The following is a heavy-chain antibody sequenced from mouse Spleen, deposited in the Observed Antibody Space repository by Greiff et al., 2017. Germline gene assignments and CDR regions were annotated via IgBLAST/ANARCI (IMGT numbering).Heavy chain of an antibody. CDR1: GFTFSSYY. CDR3: AREYYGNSHAMDY. J-gene: IGHJ4*01. CDR2: ISSGGGST. D-gene: IGHD2-1*01. Sequence: EVQVVESGGGLVKLGGSLKLSCAASGFTFSSYYMSWVRQTPEKRLEWVATISSGGGSTYYPDSVKGRFTISRDNAKNTLYLQMSSLNSEDTAVYYCAREYYGNSHAMDYWGQGTSVTVSS. V-gene: IGHV5-12-1*01.